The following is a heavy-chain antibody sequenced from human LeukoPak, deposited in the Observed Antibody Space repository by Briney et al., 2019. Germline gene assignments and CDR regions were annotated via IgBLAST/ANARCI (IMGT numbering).Heavy chain of an antibody. D-gene: IGHD4-17*01. J-gene: IGHJ5*01. CDR1: GFTFSNYA. Sequence: GGSQRLFCAASGFTFSNYAVNWVRQAPGKGLEWVSGIGYGAGIPYYADSVKGRFTISRDNSKNTLYLQMTSLRAEDTAVYYCAKCMTTVTTGLYRLESWGHGKLVTVSS. CDR2: IGYGAGIP. V-gene: IGHV3-23*01. CDR3: AKCMTTVTTGLYRLES.